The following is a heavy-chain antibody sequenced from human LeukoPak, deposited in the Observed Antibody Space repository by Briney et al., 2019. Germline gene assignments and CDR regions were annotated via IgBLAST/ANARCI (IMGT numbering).Heavy chain of an antibody. CDR2: IRSKANSYAT. V-gene: IGHV3-73*01. CDR1: GFTFSGSA. J-gene: IGHJ3*02. Sequence: PGGSLRLSCAASGFTFSGSAMHWVRQASGKGLEWVGRIRSKANSYATAYAASVKGRFTISRDNSKNTLYLQMDSLKDEDMAMYYCAREGHSSGYCGAFDIWGPGTMVTVSS. CDR3: AREGHSSGYCGAFDI. D-gene: IGHD3-22*01.